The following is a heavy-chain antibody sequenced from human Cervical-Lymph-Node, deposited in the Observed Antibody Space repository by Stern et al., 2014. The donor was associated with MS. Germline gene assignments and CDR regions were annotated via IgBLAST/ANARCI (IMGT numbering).Heavy chain of an antibody. J-gene: IGHJ4*01. CDR2: IYPHDSVT. D-gene: IGHD1-1*01. Sequence: VQLEESGPEVKKPGASLKISCKASGYTFTSYWIRWVRQTPGQGLEWMGIIYPHDSVTTSSPPFPSHVTITPDKSTTTAYLSLNTLKASDTAMYYCARHSSDWMRNYWGHGTLVTVSS. V-gene: IGHV5-51*01. CDR1: GYTFTSYW. CDR3: ARHSSDWMRNY.